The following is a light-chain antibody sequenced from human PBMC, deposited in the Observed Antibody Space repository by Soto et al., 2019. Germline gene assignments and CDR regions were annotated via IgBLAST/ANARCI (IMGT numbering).Light chain of an antibody. Sequence: QSVLTQPPSASGTPGQRVTISCSGSSSNIGTNTVNWYLQLPGTAPKLLMYNNNQRPSGVPERFSGSKSGTSASLAIGGLLSEDEADYYCAAWDDSLDGFYVFGSGTKLTVL. J-gene: IGLJ1*01. CDR1: SSNIGTNT. CDR3: AAWDDSLDGFYV. CDR2: NNN. V-gene: IGLV1-44*01.